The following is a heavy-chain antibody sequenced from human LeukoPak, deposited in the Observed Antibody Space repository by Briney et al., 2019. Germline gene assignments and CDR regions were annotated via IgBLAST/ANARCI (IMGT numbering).Heavy chain of an antibody. D-gene: IGHD3-10*01. CDR2: IYHSGST. Sequence: SETLSLTCTVSGYSISSGYYWGWIRQPPGKGLEWIGSIYHSGSTYYNPPLKSRVTISVDTSKNQFSLKLSSVTAADTAVYYCARGPRISLVRGALELDYWGQGTVVTVS. CDR1: GYSISSGYY. CDR3: ARGPRISLVRGALELDY. J-gene: IGHJ4*02. V-gene: IGHV4-38-2*02.